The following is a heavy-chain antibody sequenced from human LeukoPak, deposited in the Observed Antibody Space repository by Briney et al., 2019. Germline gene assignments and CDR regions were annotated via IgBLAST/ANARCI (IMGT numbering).Heavy chain of an antibody. V-gene: IGHV3-53*01. D-gene: IGHD3-10*01. CDR3: AGSGNYYTLDY. Sequence: ETLSLTCTVSGGSISSYYWSWVRQAPGKGLEWVSVIYSGGRTYYADSVKGRFTISRDNSKNTLYLQMNSLRAEDTAVYYCAGSGNYYTLDYWGQGTLVTVSS. CDR1: GGSISSYY. J-gene: IGHJ4*02. CDR2: IYSGGRT.